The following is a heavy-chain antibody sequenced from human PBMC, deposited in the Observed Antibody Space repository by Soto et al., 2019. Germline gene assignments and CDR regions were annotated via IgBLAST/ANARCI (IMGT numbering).Heavy chain of an antibody. V-gene: IGHV2-5*01. CDR2: IYWNDDK. CDR3: ARRRGYNWNNQEFDY. Sequence: SGPRLLNPKPALTLTGTFSGFSLSASGLAVGWIRHPPGKAREWLGIIYWNDDKKYRRSLRSRLGITKDTFRNQVVLTMTNVDPLDTATYYCARRRGYNWNNQEFDYWGQGALASVSS. D-gene: IGHD1-20*01. CDR1: GFSLSASGLA. J-gene: IGHJ4*02.